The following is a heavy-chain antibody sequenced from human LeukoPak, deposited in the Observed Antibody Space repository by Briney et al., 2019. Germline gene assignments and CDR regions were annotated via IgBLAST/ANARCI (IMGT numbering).Heavy chain of an antibody. CDR1: GYSFTSYW. Sequence: GESLKISCKGSGYSFTSYWIGWVRQMPGKGLEWMGIIYPGDSDTRYSPSFQGQVTISADKSISTAYLQWSSLKASDTAMYYCARQYYYGSGSYYRSVFVGYYGMDVWGQGTTVTVSS. CDR2: IYPGDSDT. V-gene: IGHV5-51*01. D-gene: IGHD3-10*01. J-gene: IGHJ6*02. CDR3: ARQYYYGSGSYYRSVFVGYYGMDV.